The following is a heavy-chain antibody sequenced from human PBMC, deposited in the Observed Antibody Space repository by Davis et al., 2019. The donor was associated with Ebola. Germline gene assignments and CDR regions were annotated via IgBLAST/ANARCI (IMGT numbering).Heavy chain of an antibody. D-gene: IGHD3-10*01. CDR1: GGSISSSSYY. CDR3: ASTVLWFGELLSYYFDY. V-gene: IGHV4-39*07. J-gene: IGHJ4*02. CDR2: IYYSGST. Sequence: SETLSLTCTVSGGSISSSSYYWGWIRQPPGKGLEWIGSIYYSGSTNYNPSLKSRVTISVDTSKNQFSLKLSSVTAADTAVYYCASTVLWFGELLSYYFDYWGQGTLVTVSS.